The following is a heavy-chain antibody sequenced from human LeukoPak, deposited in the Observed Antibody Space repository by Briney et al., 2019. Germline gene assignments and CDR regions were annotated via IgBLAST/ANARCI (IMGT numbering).Heavy chain of an antibody. CDR2: INPNSGDT. D-gene: IGHD6-19*01. V-gene: IGHV1-2*02. CDR3: ARVIEGAVAFDF. CDR1: GYTFTSYA. Sequence: GASVKVSCKASGYTFTSYAMNWVRQAPGQGLEWMGWINPNSGDTNSAQIFQGRVTMTRDTSISTAYMDLSRLRSDDTAMYYCARVIEGAVAFDFWGQGSLVTVSS. J-gene: IGHJ4*02.